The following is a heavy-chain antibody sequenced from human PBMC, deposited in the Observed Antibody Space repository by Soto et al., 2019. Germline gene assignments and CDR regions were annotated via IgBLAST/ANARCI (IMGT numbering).Heavy chain of an antibody. V-gene: IGHV3-30-3*02. D-gene: IGHD3-16*02. CDR1: GFTFSSYA. J-gene: IGHJ6*02. Sequence: PGGSLRLSCAASGFTFSSYAMHWVRQAPGKGLEWVAVISHDGSNKYYADSVKGRFTISRDNSKNTLYLQMNSLRAEDTAVYYCAKSYVWGSYRIYGMDVWGQGTTVTVSS. CDR2: ISHDGSNK. CDR3: AKSYVWGSYRIYGMDV.